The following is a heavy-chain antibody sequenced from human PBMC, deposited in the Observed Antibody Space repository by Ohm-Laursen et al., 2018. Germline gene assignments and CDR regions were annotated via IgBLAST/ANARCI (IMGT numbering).Heavy chain of an antibody. V-gene: IGHV3-21*01. CDR2: ISSSSSYI. CDR3: ARTYSSGYYYYYGMDV. D-gene: IGHD6-19*01. CDR1: GFTFSSYS. J-gene: IGHJ6*02. Sequence: SLRPSCSASGFTFSSYSMNWVRQAPGKGLEWVSSISSSSSYIYYADSVKGRFTISRDNAKNSLYLQMNSLRAEDTAVYYCARTYSSGYYYYYGMDVWGQGTTVTVSS.